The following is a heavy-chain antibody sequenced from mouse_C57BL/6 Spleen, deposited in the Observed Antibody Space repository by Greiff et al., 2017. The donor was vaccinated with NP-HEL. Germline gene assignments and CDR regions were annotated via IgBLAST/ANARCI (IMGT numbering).Heavy chain of an antibody. V-gene: IGHV7-3*01. Sequence: EVKLMESGGGLVQPGGSLSLSCAASGFTFPDYYMSWVRQPPGKALEWLGFIRNKANGYTTEYSASVKGRFTISRDNSQSILYLQMNALRAEDSATYYCARFDYDMDYWGQGTSVTVSS. CDR2: IRNKANGYTT. CDR3: ARFDYDMDY. J-gene: IGHJ4*01. D-gene: IGHD2-4*01. CDR1: GFTFPDYY.